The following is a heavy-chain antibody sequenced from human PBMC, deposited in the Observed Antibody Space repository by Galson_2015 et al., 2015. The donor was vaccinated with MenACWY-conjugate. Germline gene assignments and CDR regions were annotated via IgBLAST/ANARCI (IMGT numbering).Heavy chain of an antibody. J-gene: IGHJ4*02. CDR2: ISSSSTTI. CDR3: AREYCSSITCLFDY. D-gene: IGHD2-2*01. Sequence: SLRLSCAVSGFTFSTYSMNWVRQAPGKGLEWVSYISSSSTTIHYADSVKGRFTISRDNAKNSLYLQMNSLRPEDTAVYYCAREYCSSITCLFDYWGQGALVTVSS. CDR1: GFTFSTYS. V-gene: IGHV3-48*04.